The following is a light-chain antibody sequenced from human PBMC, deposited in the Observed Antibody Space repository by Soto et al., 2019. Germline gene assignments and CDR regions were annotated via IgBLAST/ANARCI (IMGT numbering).Light chain of an antibody. CDR3: CSYAGGPFV. V-gene: IGLV2-11*01. CDR2: DVS. Sequence: QPALTQPRSVSGSPGQSVAISCTGTSSDVGAYNYVSWYQQHPGKVPKLMIYDVSKRPSGVPDRFSGSKSDNTASLTISGLQAEDEADYYCCSYAGGPFVFGTGTKLTVL. CDR1: SSDVGAYNY. J-gene: IGLJ1*01.